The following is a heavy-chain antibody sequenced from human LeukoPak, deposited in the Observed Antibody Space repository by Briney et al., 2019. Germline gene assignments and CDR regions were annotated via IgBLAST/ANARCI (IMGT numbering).Heavy chain of an antibody. CDR2: ISGSGNTI. V-gene: IGHV3-48*03. D-gene: IGHD2-21*02. CDR1: GFTFSK. CDR3: ARDPQCGGGCYYDYGLDV. J-gene: IGHJ6*02. Sequence: PGGSLRLSCAASGFTFSKMNSVRQSPGKGLEGISYISGSGNTIYYAESVKGRFTISRDSAKNSLYLQMNSLRAEDTAIYYCARDPQCGGGCYYDYGLDVWGQGTTGTVSS.